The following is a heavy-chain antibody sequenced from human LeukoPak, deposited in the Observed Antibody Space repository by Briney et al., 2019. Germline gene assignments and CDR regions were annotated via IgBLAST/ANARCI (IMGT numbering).Heavy chain of an antibody. CDR1: GFTFSSYE. V-gene: IGHV3-48*03. CDR2: ISSSGSTI. D-gene: IGHD5-24*01. J-gene: IGHJ4*02. Sequence: GGSLRLSCAASGFTFSSYEMNWVRQAPGKGLEWVSYISSSGSTIYYADSVKGQFTISRDNAKNSLYLQMNSLRAEDTAVYYCARVWAEMAFDWGQGTLVTVSS. CDR3: ARVWAEMAFD.